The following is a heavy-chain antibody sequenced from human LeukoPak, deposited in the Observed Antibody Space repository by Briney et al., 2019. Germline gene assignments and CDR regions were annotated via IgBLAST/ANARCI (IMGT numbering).Heavy chain of an antibody. CDR3: ARDSGLDAFDI. V-gene: IGHV3-74*01. J-gene: IGHJ3*02. CDR2: INSDGSST. CDR1: GFTFSSYW. D-gene: IGHD2-15*01. Sequence: GGSLRLSCAASGFTFSSYWMHWVRQAPGKGLVWVSRINSDGSSTSYADSVKGRFTISRDNSKNTLYLQMNSLRAEDTAVYYCARDSGLDAFDIWGQGTMVTVSS.